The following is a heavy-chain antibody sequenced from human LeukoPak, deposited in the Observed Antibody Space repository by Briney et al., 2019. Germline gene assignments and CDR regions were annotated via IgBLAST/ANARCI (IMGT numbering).Heavy chain of an antibody. J-gene: IGHJ4*02. CDR3: ARDRGWRSSGYYLYHFDY. D-gene: IGHD3-22*01. V-gene: IGHV3-7*01. Sequence: GGSLRLSCVASGVTFTDYFMSWVRPAPGKGLEWVASIKHNGGEKYYVDSVKGRFTISRDNAKNSLYLEMSSLRVEDTAVYYCARDRGWRSSGYYLYHFDYWGQGTLVTFAS. CDR1: GVTFTDYF. CDR2: IKHNGGEK.